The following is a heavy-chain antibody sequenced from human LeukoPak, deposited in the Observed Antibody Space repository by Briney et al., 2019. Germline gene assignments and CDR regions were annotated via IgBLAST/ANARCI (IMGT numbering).Heavy chain of an antibody. Sequence: ESLRLSCAASGFTFRNYAMSWVRQAPGEGLEWVSAISGSGISTYYADSVKGRFTTSRDNSKNMLYLQVNSLRAEDTAVYYCAKDVDRRQWLVPTSFDYWGQGTLVTVSS. CDR1: GFTFRNYA. V-gene: IGHV3-23*01. D-gene: IGHD6-19*01. J-gene: IGHJ4*02. CDR3: AKDVDRRQWLVPTSFDY. CDR2: ISGSGIST.